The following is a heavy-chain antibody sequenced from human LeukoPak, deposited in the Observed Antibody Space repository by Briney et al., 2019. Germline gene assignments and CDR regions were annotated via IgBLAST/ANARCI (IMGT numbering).Heavy chain of an antibody. D-gene: IGHD3-22*01. V-gene: IGHV1-24*01. CDR1: GYTLTELS. Sequence: ASVKVSCKVSGYTLTELSMHWVRQAPGKGLEWMGGFDPEDGETIYAQKFQSRVTMTEDTSTDTAYMELSSLRSEDTAVYYCATALYDSSGYSYYFDYWGQGTLVTVSS. CDR3: ATALYDSSGYSYYFDY. J-gene: IGHJ4*02. CDR2: FDPEDGET.